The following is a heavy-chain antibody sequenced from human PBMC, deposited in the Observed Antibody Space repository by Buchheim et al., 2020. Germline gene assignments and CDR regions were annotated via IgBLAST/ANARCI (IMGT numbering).Heavy chain of an antibody. J-gene: IGHJ6*02. Sequence: EVQLVESGGGLVLPGGSLRLSCAVAGFTFSSFEMNWVRQAPGKGLEWVSYISSSCSTKYYADSVKGRFTISRYNAENPMYLQMNSLRVEDTAAYYCASLKGRTGTGYGMDVWGQGTT. CDR2: ISSSCSTK. CDR1: GFTFSSFE. V-gene: IGHV3-48*03. CDR3: ASLKGRTGTGYGMDV. D-gene: IGHD1-1*01.